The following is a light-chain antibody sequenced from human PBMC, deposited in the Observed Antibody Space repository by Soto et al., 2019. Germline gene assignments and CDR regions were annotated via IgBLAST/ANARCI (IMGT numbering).Light chain of an antibody. V-gene: IGKV3-11*01. CDR2: DVS. CDR3: QQRNMWPRT. Sequence: EIVLTQSPATLSVSPGERATLSCRASQSIDTDLGWYQQKRGQAPRLLIYDVSHRAIGIPGRFSGSGSGTDFTLTISSLEPEDSAVYYCQQRNMWPRTFGQGTKVEI. CDR1: QSIDTD. J-gene: IGKJ1*01.